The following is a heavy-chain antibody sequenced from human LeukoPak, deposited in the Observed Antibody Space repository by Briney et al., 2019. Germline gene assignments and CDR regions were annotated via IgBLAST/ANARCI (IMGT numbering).Heavy chain of an antibody. D-gene: IGHD1-26*01. CDR1: GYTFTGYY. J-gene: IGHJ4*02. V-gene: IGHV1-46*01. CDR3: ARDSQWELRETFDY. CDR2: INPSGGST. Sequence: ASVRVSCKASGYTFTGYYMHWVRQAPGQGLEWMGIINPSGGSTSYAQKFQGRVTMTRDTSTSTVYMELSSPRSEDTAVYYCARDSQWELRETFDYWGQGTLVTVSS.